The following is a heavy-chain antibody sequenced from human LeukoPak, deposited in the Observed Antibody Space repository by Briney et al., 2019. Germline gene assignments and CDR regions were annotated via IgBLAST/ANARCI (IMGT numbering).Heavy chain of an antibody. CDR1: GFTFTDYY. CDR3: ARDYNC. V-gene: IGHV3-11*01. CDR2: ISPSGTVI. J-gene: IGHJ4*02. Sequence: GGSLRLSCSASGFTFTDYYMSWIRQAPGKGLEWVSYISPSGTVIYYGDSAKGRLTISRDNAKKSLYLQMNSLRAEDTAVYYCARDYNCWGQGTLVTVPS. D-gene: IGHD3-10*01.